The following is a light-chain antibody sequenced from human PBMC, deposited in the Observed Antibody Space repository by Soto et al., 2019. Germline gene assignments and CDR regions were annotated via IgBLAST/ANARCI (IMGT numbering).Light chain of an antibody. CDR2: SNN. CDR3: AAWDDSLNGGV. CDR1: XXXTGSNT. Sequence: QSVLTQPPSASGTPGQRXTXXXXXXXXXTGSNTVNWYQQRPGTAPKLLIYSNNQRPSGVPDRFSGSKSGTSASLAISGLQSEDEADYYCAAWDDSLNGGVFGGGTKVTVL. V-gene: IGLV1-44*01. J-gene: IGLJ3*02.